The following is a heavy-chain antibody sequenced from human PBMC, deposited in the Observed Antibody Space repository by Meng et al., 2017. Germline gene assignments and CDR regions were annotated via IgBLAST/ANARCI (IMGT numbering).Heavy chain of an antibody. D-gene: IGHD3-10*01. CDR2: IYYSGST. V-gene: IGHV4-39*07. Sequence: SETLSLTCTVSGGSISSSSYYWGWIRQPPGKGLEWIGSIYYSGSTYYNPSLKSRVTISVDTSKNQFSLKLSSVTDADTAVYYCARTIFGRSGSQIREIDYWGQGTLVTVSS. J-gene: IGHJ4*02. CDR1: GGSISSSSYY. CDR3: ARTIFGRSGSQIREIDY.